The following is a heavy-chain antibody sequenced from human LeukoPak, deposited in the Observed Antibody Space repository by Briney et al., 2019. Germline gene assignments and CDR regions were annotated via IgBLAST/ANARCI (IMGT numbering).Heavy chain of an antibody. J-gene: IGHJ4*02. CDR2: ISGSGGST. D-gene: IGHD6-19*01. Sequence: GGSLRLSCAASGFTFSSYAMSWVRQAPGKGLEWVSAISGSGGSTYYADSVKGRFTISRDNSKNTLYLQMNSLRAEDTAVYYRAKGTAYISGWYDYWGQGTLVTVSS. CDR1: GFTFSSYA. CDR3: AKGTAYISGWYDY. V-gene: IGHV3-23*01.